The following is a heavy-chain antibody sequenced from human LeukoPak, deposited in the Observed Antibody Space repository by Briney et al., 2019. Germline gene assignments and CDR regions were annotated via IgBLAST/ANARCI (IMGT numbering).Heavy chain of an antibody. V-gene: IGHV1-69*04. D-gene: IGHD4-17*01. CDR3: ARGTVTTYYGMDV. J-gene: IGHJ6*02. Sequence: GASVKVSCKASGGTFSSYAISWVRQAPGQGLEWMGRIIPILGIANYAQKFQGRVTITADKSTSTAYMELSSLRSEGTAVYYCARGTVTTYYGMDVWGQGTTVTVSS. CDR2: IIPILGIA. CDR1: GGTFSSYA.